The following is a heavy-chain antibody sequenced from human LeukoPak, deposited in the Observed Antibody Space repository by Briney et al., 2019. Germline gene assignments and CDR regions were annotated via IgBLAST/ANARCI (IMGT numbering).Heavy chain of an antibody. V-gene: IGHV3-7*01. J-gene: IGHJ4*02. Sequence: PGGSLRLSCAASGFTFSSYAMSWVRQAPGKGLEWVANIKQDGSERYYVDFVKGRFTISRDNAKNSLYLQMNSLRAEDTAVYYCATSSGSTPVDYWGQGTLVTVSS. D-gene: IGHD6-19*01. CDR1: GFTFSSYA. CDR3: ATSSGSTPVDY. CDR2: IKQDGSER.